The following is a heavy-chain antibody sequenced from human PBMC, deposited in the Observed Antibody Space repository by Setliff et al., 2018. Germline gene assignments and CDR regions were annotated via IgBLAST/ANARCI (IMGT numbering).Heavy chain of an antibody. V-gene: IGHV1-3*01. CDR3: ARVRAYSGSYYFDY. CDR2: INAGNGNT. J-gene: IGHJ4*02. CDR1: GYTFTSYA. D-gene: IGHD1-26*01. Sequence: ASVKVSCKASGYTFTSYAMHWVRQAPGQRLEWMGWINAGNGNTKYSQKFQGRVTITADESTSTAYMELSSLRSEDTAVYYCARVRAYSGSYYFDYWGQGTLVTVSS.